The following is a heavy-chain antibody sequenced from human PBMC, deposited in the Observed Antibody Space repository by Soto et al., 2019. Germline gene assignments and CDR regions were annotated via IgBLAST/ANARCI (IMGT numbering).Heavy chain of an antibody. D-gene: IGHD2-21*01. CDR3: ARSRVVVPDLFDC. J-gene: IGHJ4*02. Sequence: QVQLVQSGAEVKKPGTSVKVSCKASGGTFSSYAISWVRQAPGQGLEWMGGIIPIVCTANYAQKFQGRVTILAAESTSTDYRELGSLRSEGTAVYYCARSRVVVPDLFDCWGQGTLVTVSS. CDR1: GGTFSSYA. V-gene: IGHV1-69*12. CDR2: IIPIVCTA.